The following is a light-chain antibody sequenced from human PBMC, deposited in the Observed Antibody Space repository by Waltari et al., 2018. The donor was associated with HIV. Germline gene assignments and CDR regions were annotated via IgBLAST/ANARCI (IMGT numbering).Light chain of an antibody. CDR1: SSDVGAYNF. CDR2: DVS. Sequence: QSALTQPASVSGSPGQSITISCTGSSSDVGAYNFVSWYQPHPGNAPKLVVYDVSNMRSGCPNVFSVSESGNTASLTISWLQTEDEADYYCNSYSTTYTPCVFGTGTRVTVL. J-gene: IGLJ1*01. CDR3: NSYSTTYTPCV. V-gene: IGLV2-14*01.